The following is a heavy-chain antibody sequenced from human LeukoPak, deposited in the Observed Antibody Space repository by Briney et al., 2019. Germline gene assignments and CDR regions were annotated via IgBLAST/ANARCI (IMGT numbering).Heavy chain of an antibody. D-gene: IGHD2-21*01. CDR2: ISSSSSYI. CDR1: GFTFSSYS. V-gene: IGHV3-21*01. CDR3: GCGGLGGFRWYRFDAFDF. J-gene: IGHJ3*01. Sequence: PGGSLRLSCAASGFTFSSYSMNWVRQAPGKGLEWVSSISSSSSYIYYADSVKGRFTISRDNAKNSLYLQMNSLRADDTAVYYCGCGGLGGFRWYRFDAFDFWGHGTMVTVSS.